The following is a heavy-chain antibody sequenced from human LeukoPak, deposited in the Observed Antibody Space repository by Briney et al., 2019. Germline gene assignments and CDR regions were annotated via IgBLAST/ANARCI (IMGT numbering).Heavy chain of an antibody. D-gene: IGHD2-21*02. CDR3: ARQPGGYCGGDCYEGWFDP. CDR2: IYYSGST. J-gene: IGHJ5*02. V-gene: IGHV4-59*08. CDR1: GGSISSYY. Sequence: SETLFLTCTVSGGSISSYYWSWIRQPPGKGLEWIGYIYYSGSTNYNPSLKSRVTISVDTSKNQFSLKLSSVTAADTAVYYCARQPGGYCGGDCYEGWFDPWGQGTLVTVSS.